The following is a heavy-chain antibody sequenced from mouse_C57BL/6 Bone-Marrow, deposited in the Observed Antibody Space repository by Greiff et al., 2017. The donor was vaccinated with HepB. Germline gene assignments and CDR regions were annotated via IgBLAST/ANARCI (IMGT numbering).Heavy chain of an antibody. D-gene: IGHD1-1*01. CDR3: AREGDSSYYFDY. CDR1: GYTFTSYG. V-gene: IGHV1-81*01. Sequence: VKVVESGAELARPGASVKLSCKASGYTFTSYGISWVKQRTGQGLEWIGEIYPRSGNTYYNEKFKGKATLTADKSSSTAYMELRSLTSEDSAVYFCAREGDSSYYFDYWGQGTTLTVSS. J-gene: IGHJ2*01. CDR2: IYPRSGNT.